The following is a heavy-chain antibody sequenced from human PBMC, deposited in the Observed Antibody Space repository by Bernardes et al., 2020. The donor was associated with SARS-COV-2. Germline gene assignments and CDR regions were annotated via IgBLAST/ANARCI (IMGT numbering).Heavy chain of an antibody. Sequence: GSLKLSCSASGFTFSTYSMHWVRQAPGTGLEYVSAINGDGGGTYYADSVKGRFTISRDNSRNTLYLQMRSLRPEDTALYYCVKFTINGGSPDCWGQGTLVTVSP. CDR1: GFTFSTYS. V-gene: IGHV3-64D*06. J-gene: IGHJ4*02. D-gene: IGHD2-8*01. CDR2: INGDGGGT. CDR3: VKFTINGGSPDC.